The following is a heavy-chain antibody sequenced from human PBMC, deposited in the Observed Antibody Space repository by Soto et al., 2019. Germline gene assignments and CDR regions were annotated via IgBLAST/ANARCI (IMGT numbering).Heavy chain of an antibody. Sequence: SETLSLTCAVYGGSFSGYYWNWIRQPPGKGLEWIGEINHSGSTNYNPSLKSRVTISLDTSKNQFSLKLSSMTAADTAVYYCARSVFPWGQGTLVTVSS. J-gene: IGHJ5*02. V-gene: IGHV4-34*01. CDR2: INHSGST. CDR1: GGSFSGYY. CDR3: ARSVFP.